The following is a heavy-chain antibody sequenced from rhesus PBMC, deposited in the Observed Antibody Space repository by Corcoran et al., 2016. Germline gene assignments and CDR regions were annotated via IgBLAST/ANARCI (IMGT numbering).Heavy chain of an antibody. Sequence: QVTLKESGPALVKPPQNLTPTRTFPGFSISTTGTGAGWIRQPPGKALEWLASIFWNDSKYYTTSLKSRLTISKDTSKNQVALTMTNMDPVDTATYYCARVEGWGKWYFDIWGPGTPITISS. CDR3: ARVEGWGKWYFDI. CDR2: IFWNDSK. D-gene: IGHD3-34*01. V-gene: IGHV2-95*01. J-gene: IGHJ2*01. CDR1: GFSISTTGTG.